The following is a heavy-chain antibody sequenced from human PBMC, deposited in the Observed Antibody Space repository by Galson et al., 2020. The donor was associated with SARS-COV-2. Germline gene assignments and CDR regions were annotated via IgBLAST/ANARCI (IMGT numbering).Heavy chain of an antibody. CDR1: GGSITSDGSY. V-gene: IGHV4-31*03. Sequence: SETLSLTCTVSGGSITSDGSYWSWIRQPPGKGLEWIGYIFYSGFTYYHPSLRSRLTMSLDTSNNQFSLRLNSVTAADTAVYYCASGLGGDYWGQGTLVTVSS. J-gene: IGHJ4*02. CDR3: ASGLGGDY. D-gene: IGHD1-26*01. CDR2: IFYSGFT.